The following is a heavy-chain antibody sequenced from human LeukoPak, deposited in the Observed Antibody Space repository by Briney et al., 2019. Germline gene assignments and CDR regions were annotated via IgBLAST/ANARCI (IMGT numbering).Heavy chain of an antibody. V-gene: IGHV1-8*02. D-gene: IGHD3-10*01. Sequence: ASVKVSCKASGYTFTSYDINWVRQAPGQGLEWMGWKNPNSGNTGYAQKFQGRVTMTRNTSISTAYMELSSLRSEDTAVYYCAIRYGSGEKYYYYYMDVWGKGTTVTVSS. J-gene: IGHJ6*03. CDR1: GYTFTSYD. CDR3: AIRYGSGEKYYYYYMDV. CDR2: KNPNSGNT.